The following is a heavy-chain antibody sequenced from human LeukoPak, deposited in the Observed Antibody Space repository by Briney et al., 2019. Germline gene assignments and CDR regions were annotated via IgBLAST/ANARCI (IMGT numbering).Heavy chain of an antibody. CDR2: INGDGSNT. Sequence: GGSLGLSCGASGFTFSTYWMNWVRQAPGKWLVWVSHINGDGSNTNYANSVKGRFTISRDNAKNTLYLQMNSLRAEDTAVYYCARDGRCIDGVCYTDFANWGRGTLVTVSS. CDR3: ARDGRCIDGVCYTDFAN. D-gene: IGHD2-8*01. CDR1: GFTFSTYW. J-gene: IGHJ4*02. V-gene: IGHV3-74*01.